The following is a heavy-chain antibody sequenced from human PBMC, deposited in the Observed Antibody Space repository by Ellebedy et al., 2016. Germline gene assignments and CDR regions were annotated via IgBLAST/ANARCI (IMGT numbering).Heavy chain of an antibody. CDR3: ARDGTATPSH. J-gene: IGHJ4*02. V-gene: IGHV3-30*03. D-gene: IGHD2-8*02. CDR2: ISYDGSNK. CDR1: GFTFSSYG. Sequence: GESLKISCAASGFTFSSYGMHWVRQAPGKGLEWVAVISYDGSNKYYADSVKGRFTISRDNSKNTLYLQMNSLRAEDTAVYYCARDGTATPSHWGQGTLVTVSS.